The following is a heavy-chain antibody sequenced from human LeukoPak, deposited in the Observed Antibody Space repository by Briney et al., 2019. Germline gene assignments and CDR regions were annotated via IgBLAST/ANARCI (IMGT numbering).Heavy chain of an antibody. CDR1: GYTFTTYA. CDR3: ALGAFDY. CDR2: VNAGDENT. Sequence: ASVKVSCKASGYTFTTYAIHWLRQAPGQRLEWAGWVNAGDENTRYSQNFQGRVTITRDISATTAYMELSSLRSEDTAMYYCALGAFDYWGQGTLVTVSS. D-gene: IGHD3-10*01. V-gene: IGHV1-3*01. J-gene: IGHJ4*02.